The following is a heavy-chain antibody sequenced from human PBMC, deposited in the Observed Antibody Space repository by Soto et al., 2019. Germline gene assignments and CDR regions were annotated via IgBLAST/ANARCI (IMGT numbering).Heavy chain of an antibody. CDR1: GFTFSSYA. Sequence: GGSLRLSCAASGFTFSSYAMHWVRQAPGKGLEWVAVISYDGSNKYYADSVKGRFTISRDNSKNTLYLQMNSLRAEDTAVYYCAKYNFPDLYVMDVWGQGTTVTVSS. D-gene: IGHD1-1*01. V-gene: IGHV3-30-3*02. CDR2: ISYDGSNK. J-gene: IGHJ6*02. CDR3: AKYNFPDLYVMDV.